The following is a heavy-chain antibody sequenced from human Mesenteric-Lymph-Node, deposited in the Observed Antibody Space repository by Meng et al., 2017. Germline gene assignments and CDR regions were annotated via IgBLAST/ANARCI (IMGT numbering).Heavy chain of an antibody. CDR1: GFTFSSYS. J-gene: IGHJ4*02. CDR3: ASHRIAATGENDY. Sequence: GGSLRLSCAASGFTFSSYSMNWVRQAPGKGLEWVSSISGSGNYIYYADSLKGRFTISRDNAKNSLYLQMNSLRAEDTAVYYCASHRIAATGENDYWGQGTLVTV. V-gene: IGHV3-21*01. CDR2: ISGSGNYI. D-gene: IGHD6-13*01.